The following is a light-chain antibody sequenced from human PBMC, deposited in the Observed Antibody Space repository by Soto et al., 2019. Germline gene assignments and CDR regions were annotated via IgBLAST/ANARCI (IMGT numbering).Light chain of an antibody. V-gene: IGLV2-14*03. CDR3: SSYTTSNTRQIV. J-gene: IGLJ1*01. CDR2: DVS. CDR1: SSDVVGYNY. Sequence: QSAVTQPASVSGSPGQSITISCTGTSSDVVGYNYVSWYQHHPGKAPKLMIFDVSNRPSGVSNRFSGSKSGNTASLTISGLQPEDEADYYCSSYTTSNTRQIVFGTGTKVTVL.